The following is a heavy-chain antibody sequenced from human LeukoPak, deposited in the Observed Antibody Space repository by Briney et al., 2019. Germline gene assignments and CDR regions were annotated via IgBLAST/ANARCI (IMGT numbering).Heavy chain of an antibody. CDR1: GFTFDDHG. Sequence: GGSLRLSCAASGFTFDDHGMSWVPQAPGRGLEWVAGINLNGGSTGYADSVKGRFTISIDNAKNSLYLQMNSLRAEDTALYYCARGRRGRYYFDYWGQGTLVTVSS. CDR3: ARGRRGRYYFDY. CDR2: INLNGGST. V-gene: IGHV3-20*04. J-gene: IGHJ4*02.